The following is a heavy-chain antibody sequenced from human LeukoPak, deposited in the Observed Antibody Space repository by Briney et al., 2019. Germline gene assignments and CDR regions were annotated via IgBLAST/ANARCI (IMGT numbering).Heavy chain of an antibody. V-gene: IGHV1-8*03. CDR2: MSPNSGNT. Sequence: ASVKVSCKASGYTFTSYDINWVRQATGQGLEWIGWMSPNSGNTGYAQKFQGRLTITRNTSISTAYMELSSLRSEDTAVYYCARESSYDSSGYYLPHPFDYWGQGTLVTVSS. CDR1: GYTFTSYD. D-gene: IGHD3-22*01. CDR3: ARESSYDSSGYYLPHPFDY. J-gene: IGHJ4*02.